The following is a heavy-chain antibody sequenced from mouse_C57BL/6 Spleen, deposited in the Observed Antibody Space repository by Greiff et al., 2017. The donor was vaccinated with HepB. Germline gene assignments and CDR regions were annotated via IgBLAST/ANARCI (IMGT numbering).Heavy chain of an antibody. J-gene: IGHJ3*01. D-gene: IGHD2-5*01. V-gene: IGHV1-69*01. Sequence: QVQLKQPGAELVMPGASVKLSCKASGYTFTSYWMHWVKQRPGQGLEWIGEIDPSDSYTNYNQKFKGKSTLTVDKSSSTAYMQLSSLTSADSAAHYCASSSNYGFAYWGQGTLVTVSA. CDR2: IDPSDSYT. CDR3: ASSSNYGFAY. CDR1: GYTFTSYW.